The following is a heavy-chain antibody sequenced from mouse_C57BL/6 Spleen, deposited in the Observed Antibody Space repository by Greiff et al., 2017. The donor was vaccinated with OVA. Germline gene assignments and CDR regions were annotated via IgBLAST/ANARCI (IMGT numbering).Heavy chain of an antibody. CDR1: GYTFTSYW. J-gene: IGHJ2*01. V-gene: IGHV1-72*01. Sequence: QVQLKQPGAELVKPGASVKLSCKASGYTFTSYWMHWVKQRPGRGLEWIGRIDPNSGGTKYNEKFKSKATLTVDKPSSTAYMQLSSLTSEDSAVYYFARSEAMWYSQYYFDYWGQGTTLTVSS. D-gene: IGHD1-1*02. CDR2: IDPNSGGT. CDR3: ARSEAMWYSQYYFDY.